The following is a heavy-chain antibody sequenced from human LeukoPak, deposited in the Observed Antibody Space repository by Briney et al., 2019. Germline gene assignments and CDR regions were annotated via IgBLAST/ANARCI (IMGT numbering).Heavy chain of an antibody. Sequence: GRSLRLSCAASGFAFSRSGMHWVRQAPGKGLEWVSAISGSGSSTYYADSVKGRFTMSRDNSKNTLYLQMNSLRAEDTAVYYCAKGSAALVLRPYYFDYWGQGTLVTVSS. CDR3: AKGSAALVLRPYYFDY. J-gene: IGHJ4*02. V-gene: IGHV3-23*01. CDR2: ISGSGSST. D-gene: IGHD5-18*01. CDR1: GFAFSRSG.